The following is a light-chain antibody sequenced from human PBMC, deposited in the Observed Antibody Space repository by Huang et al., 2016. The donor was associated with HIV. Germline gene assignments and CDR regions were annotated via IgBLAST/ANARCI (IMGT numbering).Light chain of an antibody. CDR2: WSS. J-gene: IGKJ2*01. CDR3: MQALQTPYT. V-gene: IGKV2-28*01. CDR1: QSLLHRNGNTY. Sequence: DIVVTQSPLSLTVTPGESASISCGASQSLLHRNGNTYLDWYLQKPGQSPQLLIYWSSNRASGVPDRFSGSGSGTDFTLRISRVEAEDVGVYYCMQALQTPYTFGQGTKLEIK.